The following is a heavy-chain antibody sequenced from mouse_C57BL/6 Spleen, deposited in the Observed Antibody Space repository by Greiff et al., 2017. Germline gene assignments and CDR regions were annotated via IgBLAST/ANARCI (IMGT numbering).Heavy chain of an antibody. CDR2: INPNNGGT. V-gene: IGHV1-18*01. D-gene: IGHD2-14*01. J-gene: IGHJ4*01. CDR3: ARGYSRHMCY. CDR1: GYTFTDYN. Sequence: EVKLVESGPELVKPGASVKIPCKASGYTFTDYNMDWVKQSHGKSLEWIGDINPNNGGTIYNQKFKGKATLTVDKSSSTAYMELRSLTSENTAVYYCARGYSRHMCYWGEGTSHTVSS.